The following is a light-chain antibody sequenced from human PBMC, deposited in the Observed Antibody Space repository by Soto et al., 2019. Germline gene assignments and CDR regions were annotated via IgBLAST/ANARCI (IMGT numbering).Light chain of an antibody. J-gene: IGLJ2*01. CDR3: SSYAGNSNFL. CDR1: SSDVGGYNY. CDR2: EVN. V-gene: IGLV2-8*01. Sequence: QSALTQPPSTSGSPGQSVTISCTGTSSDVGGYNYVSWYRQHPGKAPKLMIYEVNQRPSGVPDRFSGSESGNTASLTVSGLQAEDEADYYCSSYAGNSNFLFGGGTKLTVL.